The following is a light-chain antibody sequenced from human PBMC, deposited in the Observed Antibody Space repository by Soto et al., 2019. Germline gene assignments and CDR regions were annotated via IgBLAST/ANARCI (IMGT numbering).Light chain of an antibody. CDR3: QQYNSYS. CDR2: HAS. J-gene: IGKJ1*01. Sequence: DIQMTQSPSTLPASVGDRVTITCRASQSNSNWLAWYQQKPGTAPKVLIYHASNLPSGVPSRFSGSGSGTQFARTIASRQPYDFATYYCQQYNSYSFGQVNKVEIK. V-gene: IGKV1-5*01. CDR1: QSNSNW.